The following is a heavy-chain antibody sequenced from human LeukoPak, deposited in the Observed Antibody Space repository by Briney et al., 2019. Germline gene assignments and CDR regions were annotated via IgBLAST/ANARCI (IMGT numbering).Heavy chain of an antibody. CDR1: GFTSSA. D-gene: IGHD3-10*01. CDR2: ISFDGAYR. Sequence: GGSLRLSCAASGFTSSAIHWVRQSPGKGLEWLAIISFDGAYRYYADSVKGRFTISRDISKDTFYLQMSSLTADDAALYYCAKDQQGGAGSGRFDYWGQGTLVTVSS. CDR3: AKDQQGGAGSGRFDY. V-gene: IGHV3-30*04. J-gene: IGHJ4*02.